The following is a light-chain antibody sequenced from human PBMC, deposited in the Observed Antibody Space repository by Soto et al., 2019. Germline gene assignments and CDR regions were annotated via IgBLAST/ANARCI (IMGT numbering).Light chain of an antibody. Sequence: EIVLTQSPATLSLSPGERDTLSCRASQSVSSYLAWYQQKPGQAPRLLIYDASNRATGIPARFSVSGSGTDLTLTIISSEPEDVAVYYCQQRSNRITFGQGTRLEIK. CDR1: QSVSSY. CDR2: DAS. J-gene: IGKJ5*01. CDR3: QQRSNRIT. V-gene: IGKV3-11*01.